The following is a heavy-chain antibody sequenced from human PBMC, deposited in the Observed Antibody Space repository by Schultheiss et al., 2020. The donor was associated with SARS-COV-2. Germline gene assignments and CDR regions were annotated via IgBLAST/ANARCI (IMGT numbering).Heavy chain of an antibody. CDR1: GFTFSSYS. CDR3: AREGGSKSSSIPLDY. Sequence: GESLKISCAASGFTFSSYSMNWVRQAPGKGLEWVSSISSSSSYIYYADSVKGRFTISRDNAKNSLYLQMNSLRAEDTAVYYCAREGGSKSSSIPLDYWGQGTLVTVSS. V-gene: IGHV3-21*01. CDR2: ISSSSSYI. J-gene: IGHJ4*02. D-gene: IGHD6-6*01.